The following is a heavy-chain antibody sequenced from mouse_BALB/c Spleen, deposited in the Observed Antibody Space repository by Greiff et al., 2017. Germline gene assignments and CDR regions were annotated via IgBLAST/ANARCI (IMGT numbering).Heavy chain of an antibody. D-gene: IGHD1-2*01. J-gene: IGHJ2*01. V-gene: IGHV1S81*02. CDR3: ARGEITTATDY. CDR1: GYTFTSYW. CDR2: INPSNGRT. Sequence: VQLQQPGAELVKPGASVKLSCKASGYTFTSYWMHWVKQRPGQGLEWIGEINPSNGRTNYNEKFKSKATLTVDKSSSTAYMQLSSLTSEDSAVYYCARGEITTATDYWGQGTTLTVSS.